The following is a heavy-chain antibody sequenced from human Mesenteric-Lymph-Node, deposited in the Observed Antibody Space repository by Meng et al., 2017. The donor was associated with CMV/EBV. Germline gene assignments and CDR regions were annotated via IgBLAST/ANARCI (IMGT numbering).Heavy chain of an antibody. CDR1: GFTIGDHW. Sequence: SCAVSGFTIGDHWMDWVRQAPGKGLEWVGRYKKIGDTYITEYAVSVKGRVTISTDASKNSLDLQLSSLKTEDTALYFCAAYISGYPYWGQGTLVTVSS. CDR2: YKKIGDTYIT. J-gene: IGHJ4*02. D-gene: IGHD5-18*01. CDR3: AAYISGYPY. V-gene: IGHV3-72*01.